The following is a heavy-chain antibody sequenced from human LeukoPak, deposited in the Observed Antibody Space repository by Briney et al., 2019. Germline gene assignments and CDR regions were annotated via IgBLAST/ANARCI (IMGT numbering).Heavy chain of an antibody. CDR2: ISAYNSNT. D-gene: IGHD3-22*01. Sequence: GASVKVSCKASGYTFTSYGISWVRQAPGQGLEWMGWISAYNSNTNYAQKLQGRVTMTTDTSTSTAYMELRSLRSDDTAVYYCARDHDSSGYYFLAVYWGQGTLVTVSS. CDR1: GYTFTSYG. V-gene: IGHV1-18*01. CDR3: ARDHDSSGYYFLAVY. J-gene: IGHJ4*02.